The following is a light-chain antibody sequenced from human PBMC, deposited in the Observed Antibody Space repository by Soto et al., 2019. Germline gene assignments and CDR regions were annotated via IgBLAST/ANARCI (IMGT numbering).Light chain of an antibody. CDR1: QSVSSAN. V-gene: IGKV3D-15*01. J-gene: IGKJ5*01. CDR3: QQYNNWPPST. CDR2: GAS. Sequence: PGEKPTNYCRASQSVSSANFAWYQQKPGQAPRLLIYGASSRATGIPARFSGSGSGKEFTLTISRLQSEDCAVYYCQQYNNWPPSTFGQGTRLENK.